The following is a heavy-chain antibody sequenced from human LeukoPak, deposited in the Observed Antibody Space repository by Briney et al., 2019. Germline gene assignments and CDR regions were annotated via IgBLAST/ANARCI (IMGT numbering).Heavy chain of an antibody. CDR1: GGSISSYY. Sequence: PSETLSLTCTVSGGSISSYYRSWIRQPPGKGLEWIGYIYYSGSTNYNPSLKSRVTISVDTSKNQFSLKLSSVTAADTAVYYCARGYYDSSGSPYDYWGQGTLVTVSS. V-gene: IGHV4-59*01. CDR2: IYYSGST. D-gene: IGHD3-22*01. J-gene: IGHJ4*02. CDR3: ARGYYDSSGSPYDY.